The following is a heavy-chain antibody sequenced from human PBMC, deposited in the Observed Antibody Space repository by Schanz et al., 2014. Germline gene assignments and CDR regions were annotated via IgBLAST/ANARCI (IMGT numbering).Heavy chain of an antibody. CDR1: GFKFSAYY. J-gene: IGHJ4*02. CDR3: ARIGGSVFDY. CDR2: ISNNGDST. Sequence: PGGSLRLSCAASGFKFSAYYMDWVRQAPGKGLEYISAISNNGDSTYYADSVKGRFTISRDNAKNTLYLQMNTLRAEDTAVYYCARIGGSVFDYWAQGTLVTVSS. D-gene: IGHD3-10*01. V-gene: IGHV3-64*04.